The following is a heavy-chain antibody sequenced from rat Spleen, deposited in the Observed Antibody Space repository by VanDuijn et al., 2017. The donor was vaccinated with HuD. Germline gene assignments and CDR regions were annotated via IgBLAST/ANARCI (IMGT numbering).Heavy chain of an antibody. V-gene: IGHV2-13*01. CDR1: GFSLSNYG. CDR2: IWGNGNT. CDR3: TSIHTMGITPDY. Sequence: QVQLKESGPGLVLPSQTLSLTCTVSGFSLSNYGVIWVRQPPGKGLEWMGVIWGNGNTNYNSALKSRLSISRDTSKSQLFLKINSLRTEDTAIYFCTSIHTMGITPDYWGQGVMVTVSS. D-gene: IGHD1-9*01. J-gene: IGHJ2*01.